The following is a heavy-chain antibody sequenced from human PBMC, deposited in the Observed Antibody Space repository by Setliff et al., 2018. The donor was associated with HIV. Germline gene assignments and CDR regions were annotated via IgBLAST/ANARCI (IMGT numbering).Heavy chain of an antibody. V-gene: IGHV3-30*18. J-gene: IGHJ6*03. CDR3: AKDRNMYSSSSRYHYYYYMDV. D-gene: IGHD6-6*01. CDR1: GFTFSTYG. Sequence: GGSLRLSCVGSGFTFSTYGIHWVRHTPGKGLEWVAVNSYDGSKKHYADSVKGRFTISRDNSKNTLYLQMNSLRAEDTAVYYCAKDRNMYSSSSRYHYYYYMDVWGKGTTVTVSS. CDR2: NSYDGSKK.